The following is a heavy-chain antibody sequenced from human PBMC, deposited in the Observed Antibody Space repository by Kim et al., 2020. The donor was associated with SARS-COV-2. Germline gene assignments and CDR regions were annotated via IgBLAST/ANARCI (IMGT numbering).Heavy chain of an antibody. CDR2: ISAYNGNT. D-gene: IGHD3-16*02. CDR3: ARSFMITFGGVIVSVPTNYYYGRDV. V-gene: IGHV1-18*01. Sequence: ASVKVSCKASGYTFTSYGISWVRQAPGQGLEWMGWISAYNGNTNYAQKLQGRVTMTTDTSTSTAYMELRSLRSDDTAVYYCARSFMITFGGVIVSVPTNYYYGRDVWGQGTTVTVSS. CDR1: GYTFTSYG. J-gene: IGHJ6*02.